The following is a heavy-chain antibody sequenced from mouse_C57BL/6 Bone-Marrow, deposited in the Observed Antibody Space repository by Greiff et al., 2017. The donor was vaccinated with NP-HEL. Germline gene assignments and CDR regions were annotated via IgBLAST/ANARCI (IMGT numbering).Heavy chain of an antibody. CDR3: ARPTGGYCYVDV. CDR2: INPSSGST. J-gene: IGHJ1*03. Sequence: QVQLQQSGAELAKPGASVKLSCKASGYTFTSYWMHWVKQRPGQGLEWIGYINPSSGSTKYNQKFKDKATLTAAKSYSTAYMQLSSLTYEDSAVYYWARPTGGYCYVDVWGTGTTVTVAS. D-gene: IGHD1-1*01. CDR1: GYTFTSYW. V-gene: IGHV1-7*01.